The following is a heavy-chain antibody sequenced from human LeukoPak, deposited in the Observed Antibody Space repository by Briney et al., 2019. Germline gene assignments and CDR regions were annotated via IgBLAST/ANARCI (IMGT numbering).Heavy chain of an antibody. V-gene: IGHV1-2*02. D-gene: IGHD6-13*01. CDR2: INPNSGGT. CDR3: ARSIAAAGHYYFDS. Sequence: ASVKVSCKASGYTFTGYYIHWVRRAPGQGLESMGWINPNSGGTNYAQNFQGRVTMTRDTSISTAYMELRRLRSDDTAVYYCARSIAAAGHYYFDSWGQGTLVTVSS. J-gene: IGHJ4*02. CDR1: GYTFTGYY.